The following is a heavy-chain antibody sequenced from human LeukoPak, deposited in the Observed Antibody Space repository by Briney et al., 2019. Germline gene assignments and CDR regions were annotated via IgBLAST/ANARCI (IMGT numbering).Heavy chain of an antibody. CDR2: IYYSGST. D-gene: IGHD3-10*01. CDR3: ARDRYGSRNYYDGYFDL. J-gene: IGHJ2*01. V-gene: IGHV4-30-4*08. CDR1: GGSISSGDYY. Sequence: SSETLPLTCTVSGGSISSGDYYWSWIRQPPGKRLEWIGYIYYSGSTYYNPSLKSRVTISVDTSKNQFSLKLSPVTAADTAVYYCARDRYGSRNYYDGYFDLWGRGTLVTVSS.